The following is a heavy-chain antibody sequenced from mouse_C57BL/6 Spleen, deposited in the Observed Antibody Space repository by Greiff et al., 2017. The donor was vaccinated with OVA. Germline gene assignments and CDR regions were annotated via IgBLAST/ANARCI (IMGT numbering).Heavy chain of an antibody. Sequence: QVQLQQSGAELVKPGASVKISCKASGYAFSSYWMNWVKQRPGKGLEWIGQIYPGDGDTNYNGKFKGKATLTADKSSSTAYMQLSSQTSEDSAVYFCARSGVDGYSPDYWGQGTTVTVSS. CDR1: GYAFSSYW. D-gene: IGHD2-3*01. J-gene: IGHJ2*01. V-gene: IGHV1-80*01. CDR3: ARSGVDGYSPDY. CDR2: IYPGDGDT.